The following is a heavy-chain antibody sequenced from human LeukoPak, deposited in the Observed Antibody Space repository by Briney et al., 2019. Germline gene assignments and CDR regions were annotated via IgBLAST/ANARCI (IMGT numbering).Heavy chain of an antibody. Sequence: SETLSLTCAVYGGSFSGYYWSWIRQPPGKGLEWIGYIEYRGNTNYNPSLKSRVTMSVDTSKNQFSLKMTSATAADTAVYYCARDRPLDDSWSGYYDNGMDVWGQGTTVTVSS. CDR3: ARDRPLDDSWSGYYDNGMDV. CDR1: GGSFSGYY. CDR2: IEYRGNT. D-gene: IGHD3-3*01. J-gene: IGHJ6*01. V-gene: IGHV4-59*01.